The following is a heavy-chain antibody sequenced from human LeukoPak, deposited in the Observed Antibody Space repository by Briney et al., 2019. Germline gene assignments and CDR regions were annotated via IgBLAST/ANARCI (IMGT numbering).Heavy chain of an antibody. CDR3: ARLVGDVTTWDC. V-gene: IGHV3-7*03. CDR1: GFSCSNSW. D-gene: IGHD1-26*01. Sequence: GGSLRLSCTASGFSCSNSWMSWVRQAPGKGLEWVASIKQDESEKYYVYSVKGRFTTSRDNDKGSLYLQMNALRGEDTAVYYCARLVGDVTTWDCWGQGTLVTVSS. CDR2: IKQDESEK. J-gene: IGHJ4*02.